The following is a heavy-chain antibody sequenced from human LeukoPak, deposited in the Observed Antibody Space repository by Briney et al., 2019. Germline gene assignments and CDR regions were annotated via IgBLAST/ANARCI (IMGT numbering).Heavy chain of an antibody. D-gene: IGHD6-13*01. CDR2: INPNSGGT. CDR3: AREGIAAAGTGY. Sequence: ASVTVSCKASGYTFTNYGISWVRQAPGQGLEWMGWINPNSGGTNYAQKFQGRVTMTRDTSISTAYMELSRLRSDDTAVYYCAREGIAAAGTGYWGQGTLVTVSS. V-gene: IGHV1-2*02. CDR1: GYTFTNYG. J-gene: IGHJ4*02.